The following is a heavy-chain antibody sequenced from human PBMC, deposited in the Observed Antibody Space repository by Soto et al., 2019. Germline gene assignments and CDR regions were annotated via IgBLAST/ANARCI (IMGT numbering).Heavy chain of an antibody. CDR2: ISAYNGNT. D-gene: IGHD3-3*01. CDR3: ARSPAITIFGVVIPDYYYYYMGV. Sequence: ASVKVSCKASGYTFTSYGISWVRQAPGQGLEWMGWISAYNGNTNYAQKLQGRVTMTTDTSTSTAYMELRSLRSDDTAVYCCARSPAITIFGVVIPDYYYYYMGVWGKGTTVTVSS. V-gene: IGHV1-18*01. CDR1: GYTFTSYG. J-gene: IGHJ6*03.